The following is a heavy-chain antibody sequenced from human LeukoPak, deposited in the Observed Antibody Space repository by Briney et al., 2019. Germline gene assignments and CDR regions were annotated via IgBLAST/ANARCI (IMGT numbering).Heavy chain of an antibody. J-gene: IGHJ3*02. CDR2: IYTSGST. D-gene: IGHD1-1*01. CDR1: GGSISSGSYY. Sequence: SETLSLTCTVSGGSISSGSYYWSWIRQPAGKGLEWIGRIYTSGSTNYNPSLKSRVTISVDTSKNQFSLKLSSVTAADTAVYYCARFIPGPLEPYKRTDAFDIWGQGTMVTVSS. V-gene: IGHV4-61*02. CDR3: ARFIPGPLEPYKRTDAFDI.